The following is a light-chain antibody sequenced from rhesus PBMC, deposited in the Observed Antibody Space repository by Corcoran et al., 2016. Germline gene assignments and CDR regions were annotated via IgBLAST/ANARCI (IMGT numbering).Light chain of an antibody. CDR1: QGISSW. CDR3: QQYSSRPLT. V-gene: IGKV1-22*01. CDR2: KAS. J-gene: IGKJ4*01. Sequence: DIQMTQSPSSLSASVGDTVTITCRASQGISSWLAWYQQKPGKAPKLLIYKASSLKSGVPSRFSGSGSGTDFTLTISSLQSEDFATYYCQQYSSRPLTFGGGTKGELK.